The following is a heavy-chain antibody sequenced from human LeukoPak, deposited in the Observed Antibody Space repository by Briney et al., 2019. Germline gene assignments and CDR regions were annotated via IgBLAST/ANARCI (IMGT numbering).Heavy chain of an antibody. CDR3: ARDFTPSSTAYLHP. CDR2: ISSSSTYI. V-gene: IGHV3-21*01. Sequence: GGSLRLSCAASGFTFSSYSMNWVRQAPGKGLEWVSSISSSSTYIYYADSVKGRFTISRDNAKNSLFLQMNSLRAEDTAVYYCARDFTPSSTAYLHPGGQGTLVTVPP. CDR1: GFTFSSYS. D-gene: IGHD6-6*01. J-gene: IGHJ1*01.